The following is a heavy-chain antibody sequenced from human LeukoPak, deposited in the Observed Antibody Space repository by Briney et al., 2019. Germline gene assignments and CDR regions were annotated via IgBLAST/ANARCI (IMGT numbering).Heavy chain of an antibody. V-gene: IGHV4-38-2*01. CDR3: ASAVYTSGFDS. CDR1: GYPISSAYY. D-gene: IGHD6-19*01. J-gene: IGHJ4*02. Sequence: PSETLSLTCDVSGYPISSAYYWGWIRQPPGKGLEWIGSIYRSGSIYYNPSLNSRVTISVDTSKNQFSLKLTSVTATDTAMYYCASAVYTSGFDSWGQGALVTVSS. CDR2: IYRSGSI.